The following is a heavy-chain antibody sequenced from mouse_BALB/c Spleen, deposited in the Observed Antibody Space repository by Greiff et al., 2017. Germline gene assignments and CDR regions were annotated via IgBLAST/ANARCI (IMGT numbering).Heavy chain of an antibody. CDR3: AREANFYYFDY. CDR1: GYSITSGYY. V-gene: IGHV3-6*02. CDR2: ISYDGSN. Sequence: EVQRVESGPGLVKPSQSLSLTCSVTGYSITSGYYWNWIRQFPGNKLEWMGYISYDGSNNYNPSLKNRISITRDTSKNQFFLKLNSVTTEDTATYYCAREANFYYFDYWGQGTTLTVSS. D-gene: IGHD4-1*01. J-gene: IGHJ2*01.